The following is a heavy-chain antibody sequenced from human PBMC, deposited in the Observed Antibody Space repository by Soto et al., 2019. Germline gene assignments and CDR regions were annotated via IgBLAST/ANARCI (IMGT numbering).Heavy chain of an antibody. CDR2: IYWDDDK. V-gene: IGHV2-5*02. CDR3: AHSLPLDPAMVLLPYGY. CDR1: GFSLSTSGVG. Sequence: SGPTLVNPTQTLTLTCTFSGFSLSTSGVGVGWLRQPPGKALEWLALIYWDDDKRYSPSLKSRFTITKDTSKNQVVLTMTTMDTVERDTYYCAHSLPLDPAMVLLPYGYSGGGTLVT. D-gene: IGHD5-18*01. J-gene: IGHJ4*01.